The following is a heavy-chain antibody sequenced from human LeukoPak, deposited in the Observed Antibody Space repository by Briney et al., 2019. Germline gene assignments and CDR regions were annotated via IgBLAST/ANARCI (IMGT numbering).Heavy chain of an antibody. Sequence: GGSLRLSCAASGFTFSNYGMHWVRQAPGKGWEGVSVIWYDGTNKYYADSVKGRFTISRDNSKNTLYLQMNSLRAEDTAVYYCARGITMIVDAFDIWGQGTMVTVSS. V-gene: IGHV3-33*08. CDR3: ARGITMIVDAFDI. J-gene: IGHJ3*02. CDR2: IWYDGTNK. CDR1: GFTFSNYG. D-gene: IGHD3-22*01.